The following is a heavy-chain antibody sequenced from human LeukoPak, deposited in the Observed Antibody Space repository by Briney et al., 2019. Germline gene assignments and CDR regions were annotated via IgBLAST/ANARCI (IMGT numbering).Heavy chain of an antibody. CDR2: IKQDGSEK. V-gene: IGHV3-7*01. J-gene: IGHJ3*02. CDR3: ARPRGSYRRHSFDI. Sequence: SGGSLGLSCAASGFTFSSYWMSWVRQAPGKGLEWVANIKQDGSEKYYVDSVKGRFTISRDNAENSLYPQINSVSAEDAAMYYCARPRGSYRRHSFDIWGQGTMVTVSS. D-gene: IGHD5-12*01. CDR1: GFTFSSYW.